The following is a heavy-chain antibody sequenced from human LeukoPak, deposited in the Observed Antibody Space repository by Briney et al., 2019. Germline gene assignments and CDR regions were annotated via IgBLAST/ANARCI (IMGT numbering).Heavy chain of an antibody. Sequence: ASVKVSCKASGYTFTDYYMHWVRQAPGQGLEWMGWINPNSGGTNYAQNFQDRVTMTRDTSISTAYMELSSLTSDDTAVYYCATVGGGIYYFDSWGQGTLVTVSS. CDR3: ATVGGGIYYFDS. J-gene: IGHJ4*02. CDR1: GYTFTDYY. CDR2: INPNSGGT. D-gene: IGHD3-16*01. V-gene: IGHV1-2*02.